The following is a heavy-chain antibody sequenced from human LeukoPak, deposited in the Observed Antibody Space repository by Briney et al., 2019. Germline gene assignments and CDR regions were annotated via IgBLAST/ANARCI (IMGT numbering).Heavy chain of an antibody. CDR1: GYTFTSNH. CDR3: AKDLDTQAFDY. J-gene: IGHJ4*02. V-gene: IGHV1-46*01. D-gene: IGHD1-1*01. Sequence: GASVKVSCKASGYTFTSNHIHWVRQAPGQGLEWMGVINPSGDSTSYAQNFQGRVTVTRDTSTSTVYMELSSLRSEDTAVYYCAKDLDTQAFDYWGQGTLVTVSS. CDR2: INPSGDST.